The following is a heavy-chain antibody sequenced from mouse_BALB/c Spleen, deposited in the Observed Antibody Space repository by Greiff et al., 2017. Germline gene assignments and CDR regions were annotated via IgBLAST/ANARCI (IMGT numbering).Heavy chain of an antibody. CDR1: GDSITSGY. J-gene: IGHJ2*01. CDR3: ARNRGSSPYYFDY. D-gene: IGHD1-1*01. Sequence: EVQLQESGPSLVKPSQTLSLTCSVTGDSITSGYWNWIRKFPGNKLEYMGYISYSGSTYYNPSLKSRISITRDTSKNQYYLQLNSVTTEDTATYYCARNRGSSPYYFDYWGQGTTLTVSS. V-gene: IGHV3-8*02. CDR2: ISYSGST.